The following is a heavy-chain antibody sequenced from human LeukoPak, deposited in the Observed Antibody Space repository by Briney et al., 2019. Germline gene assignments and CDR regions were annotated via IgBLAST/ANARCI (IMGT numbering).Heavy chain of an antibody. CDR3: AREGQQLPTFDP. Sequence: SETLSLTCTMSGDSTNTYFWSWIRQPPGKGLEWIGYIYYTGTTNYNPSLKSRVTISVDTSKNQFSLRLSSVTAADTAVYFCAREGQQLPTFDPWGQGTLVTVSS. CDR1: GDSTNTYF. J-gene: IGHJ5*02. V-gene: IGHV4-59*01. CDR2: IYYTGTT. D-gene: IGHD6-13*01.